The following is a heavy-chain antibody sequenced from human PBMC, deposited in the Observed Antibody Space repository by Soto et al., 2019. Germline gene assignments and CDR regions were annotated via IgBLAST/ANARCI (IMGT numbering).Heavy chain of an antibody. CDR3: ARDKLAVAGTVVVDY. CDR1: GYTFTSYA. D-gene: IGHD6-19*01. V-gene: IGHV1-3*01. J-gene: IGHJ4*02. CDR2: INAGNGNT. Sequence: ASVKVSCKASGYTFTSYAMHWVRQAPGQRLEWMGWINAGNGNTKYSQKFQGRVTITRDTSASTAYMELSSLRSEDTAVYYCARDKLAVAGTVVVDYWGQGTLVTVS.